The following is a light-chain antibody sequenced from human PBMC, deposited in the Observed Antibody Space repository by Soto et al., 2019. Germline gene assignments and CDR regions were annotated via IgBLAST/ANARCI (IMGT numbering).Light chain of an antibody. CDR2: EVT. Sequence: QSVLTQPASVSGSPGQSITISCAGTRDDIGAYDYVSWYQQHPGNAPKLLVYEVTNRPSGVSDRFSGSKSGNTASLTISGRQAEDEADYYCNSDTNSSAVVFGGGTKLNVL. CDR1: RDDIGAYDY. V-gene: IGLV2-14*01. J-gene: IGLJ2*01. CDR3: NSDTNSSAVV.